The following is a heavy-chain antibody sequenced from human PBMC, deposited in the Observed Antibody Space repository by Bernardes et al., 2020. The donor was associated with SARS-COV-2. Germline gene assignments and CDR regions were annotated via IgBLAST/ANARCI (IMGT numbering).Heavy chain of an antibody. CDR1: GFTFSSFC. D-gene: IGHD6-19*01. V-gene: IGHV3-7*04. Sequence: WGPLRLSCADSGFTFSSFCVSWVRRAPGKGLEWVDNIEKDGSEQYYVHYVKGRFTIYRDNAKNSLYLQMNSLRAEDTAVYYCARLVVNGWYGIDYWGQGTQVTVSS. CDR2: IEKDGSEQ. CDR3: ARLVVNGWYGIDY. J-gene: IGHJ4*02.